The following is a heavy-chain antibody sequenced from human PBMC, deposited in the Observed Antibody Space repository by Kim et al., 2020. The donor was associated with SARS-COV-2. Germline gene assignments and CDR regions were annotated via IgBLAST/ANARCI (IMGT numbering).Heavy chain of an antibody. CDR2: IYYSGST. Sequence: SETLSLTCTVSGGSISSYYWSWIRQPPGKGLEWIGYIYYSGSTNYNPSLKSRVTISVDTSKNQFSLKLSSVTAADTAVYYCARVGLWFGDPAGYFQHWGQGTLVTVSS. V-gene: IGHV4-59*01. CDR3: ARVGLWFGDPAGYFQH. D-gene: IGHD3-10*01. CDR1: GGSISSYY. J-gene: IGHJ1*01.